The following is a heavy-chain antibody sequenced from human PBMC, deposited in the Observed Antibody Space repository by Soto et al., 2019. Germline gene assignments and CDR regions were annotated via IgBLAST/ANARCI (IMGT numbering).Heavy chain of an antibody. Sequence: ASQTLSLTCTLSWGSIYSGGYSWSWNRKPPGKGLEWIGYLYYSGSTYYKPSLESRVTISVDTSKNQVSLKLTSVTAADTAVYYCARGRYDILTEGILNYYNHYGMDVWGQGTTVTVSS. CDR2: LYYSGST. D-gene: IGHD3-9*01. CDR3: ARGRYDILTEGILNYYNHYGMDV. J-gene: IGHJ6*02. V-gene: IGHV4-30-4*01. CDR1: WGSIYSGGYS.